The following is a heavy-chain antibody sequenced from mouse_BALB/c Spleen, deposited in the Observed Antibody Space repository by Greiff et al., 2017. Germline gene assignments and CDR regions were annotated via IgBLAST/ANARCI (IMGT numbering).Heavy chain of an antibody. J-gene: IGHJ3*01. CDR1: GFTFSSYG. Sequence: EVQVVESGGGLVQPGGSLKLSCAASGFTFSSYGMSWVRQTPDKRLELVATINSNGGSTYYPDSVKGRFTISRDNAKNTLYLQMSSLKSEDTAMYYCARDGHYDYDGTWFAYWGQGTLVTVSA. CDR3: ARDGHYDYDGTWFAY. CDR2: INSNGGST. D-gene: IGHD2-4*01. V-gene: IGHV5-6-3*01.